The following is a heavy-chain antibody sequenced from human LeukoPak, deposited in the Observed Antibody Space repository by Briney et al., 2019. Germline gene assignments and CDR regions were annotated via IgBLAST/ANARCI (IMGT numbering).Heavy chain of an antibody. CDR3: ARDHPNCVGTDCLLFDY. Sequence: GGSLRLXCAASGFTFSGYAMSWVRQAPGKGLEWVSTITRGGAGTYYADSVKGRFTISRDNSKNTLYLRVNSLRAEDTAVYYCARDHPNCVGTDCLLFDYWGQGTLVTVSS. J-gene: IGHJ4*02. CDR1: GFTFSGYA. V-gene: IGHV3-23*01. CDR2: ITRGGAGT. D-gene: IGHD2-21*01.